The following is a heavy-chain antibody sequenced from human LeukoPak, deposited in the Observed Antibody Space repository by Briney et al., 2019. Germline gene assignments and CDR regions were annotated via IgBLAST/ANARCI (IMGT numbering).Heavy chain of an antibody. J-gene: IGHJ4*02. CDR3: ARVRLPGSTPTYYYDSTPY. D-gene: IGHD3-22*01. V-gene: IGHV1-18*01. Sequence: ASVKVSCKASGYTFTSYGISWVRQAPGQGLEWMGWISAYNGNTNYAQKLQGRVTMTTDTSTSTAYMELRSLRSDDTAVYYCARVRLPGSTPTYYYDSTPYWGQGTLVTVSS. CDR1: GYTFTSYG. CDR2: ISAYNGNT.